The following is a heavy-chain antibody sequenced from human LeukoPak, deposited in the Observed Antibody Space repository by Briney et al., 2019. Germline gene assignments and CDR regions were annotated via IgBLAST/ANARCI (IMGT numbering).Heavy chain of an antibody. V-gene: IGHV4-59*04. CDR2: IYYSGST. D-gene: IGHD6-19*01. J-gene: IGHJ4*02. CDR3: ARHSSGWLSYFDY. CDR1: GASISSHY. Sequence: SETLSLTCSVSGASISSHYWSWIRQPPGKGLEWIGSIYYSGSTYDNPSLKSRVTMSVAMSKNQFSLKLNSVTAADTAVYYCARHSSGWLSYFDYWGQGTLVTVSS.